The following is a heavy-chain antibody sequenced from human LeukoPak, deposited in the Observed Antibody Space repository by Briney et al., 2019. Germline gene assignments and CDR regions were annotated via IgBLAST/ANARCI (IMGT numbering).Heavy chain of an antibody. J-gene: IGHJ4*02. V-gene: IGHV3-23*01. CDR2: ISGSGTTT. Sequence: GGSLRLSCAASGFTFSSYALSWVRQAPGKGLDWVSAISGSGTTTYYADSVKGRFTISRDISKNTLYLQMNSLRAEDTAVYYCAKPLSAASGTDFHYWGQGTLVTVSS. CDR1: GFTFSSYA. CDR3: AKPLSAASGTDFHY. D-gene: IGHD6-13*01.